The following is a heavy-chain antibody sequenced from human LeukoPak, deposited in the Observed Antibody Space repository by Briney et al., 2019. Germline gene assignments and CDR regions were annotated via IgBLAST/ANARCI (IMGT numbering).Heavy chain of an antibody. V-gene: IGHV3-13*01. Sequence: GGSLRLSCAASGFTFSSYDMHWVRQATGKGLEWVSAIGTAGDTYYADSVKGRFTISRDNSKNTLYLQMNSLRAEDTAVYYCAKDYSTGWYYYFDYWGQGTLVTVSS. CDR1: GFTFSSYD. CDR2: IGTAGDT. D-gene: IGHD6-19*01. CDR3: AKDYSTGWYYYFDY. J-gene: IGHJ4*02.